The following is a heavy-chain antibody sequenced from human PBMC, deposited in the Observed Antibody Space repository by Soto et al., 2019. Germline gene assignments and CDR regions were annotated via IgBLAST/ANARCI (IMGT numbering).Heavy chain of an antibody. CDR2: IYYSGST. CDR3: SGSYYISSD. D-gene: IGHD3-10*01. CDR1: GGSISSSSYY. Sequence: SETLSLTCTVSGGSISSSSYYWGWIRQPPEKGLEWIGSIYYSGSTYYNQSLKNRVTISVDTSKNQFSLKLSSVTAADTAVYYCSGSYYISSDWGQGTLVTVSS. J-gene: IGHJ4*02. V-gene: IGHV4-39*01.